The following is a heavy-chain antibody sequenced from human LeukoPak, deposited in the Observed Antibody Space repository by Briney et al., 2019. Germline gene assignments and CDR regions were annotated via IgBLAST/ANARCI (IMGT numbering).Heavy chain of an antibody. CDR3: ARGEDPIPAVVHDAFDI. CDR2: ISAYNGNT. V-gene: IGHV1-18*01. J-gene: IGHJ3*02. D-gene: IGHD2-2*01. Sequence: GASVKVSCKASGYTFTSYGISWVRQAPGQGLEWMGWISAYNGNTNYAQKLQGRVTMTTDTSTSTAYMELRSLRSDDTAVYYCARGEDPIPAVVHDAFDIWGQGTMVTVS. CDR1: GYTFTSYG.